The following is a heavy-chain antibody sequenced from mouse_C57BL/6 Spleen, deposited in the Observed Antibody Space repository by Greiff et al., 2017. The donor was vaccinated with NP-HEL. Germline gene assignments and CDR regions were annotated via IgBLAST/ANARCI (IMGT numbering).Heavy chain of an antibody. V-gene: IGHV1-20*01. CDR3: ARRGYYDYDDY. J-gene: IGHJ2*01. D-gene: IGHD2-4*01. Sequence: EVQLQQSGPELVKPGDSVKISCKASGYSFTGYFMNWVMQSHGKSLEWIGRINPYNGDTFYNQKFKGKATLTVDKSSSTAHMELRSLTSEDSAVYYCARRGYYDYDDYWGQGTTLTVSS. CDR1: GYSFTGYF. CDR2: INPYNGDT.